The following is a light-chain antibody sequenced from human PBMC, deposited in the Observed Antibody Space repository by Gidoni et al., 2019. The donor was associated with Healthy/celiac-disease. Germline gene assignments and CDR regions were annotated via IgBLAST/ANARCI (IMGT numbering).Light chain of an antibody. CDR1: QSVSSY. CDR3: HQRSNWPWT. Sequence: EIVLPQSPDTLSLSPGERATPSCRASQSVSSYLAWYQQKPGQAPRLLIYDASNWATGIPARFSGSGSGTDFTLTISSLEPEDFAVYYCHQRSNWPWTFXXXTKVEIK. CDR2: DAS. V-gene: IGKV3-11*01. J-gene: IGKJ1*01.